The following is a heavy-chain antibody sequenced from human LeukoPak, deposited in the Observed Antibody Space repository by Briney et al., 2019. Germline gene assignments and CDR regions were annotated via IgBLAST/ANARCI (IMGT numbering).Heavy chain of an antibody. CDR1: GYTFTNYW. D-gene: IGHD2-2*01. CDR3: ARHEIVVVPAATTLNYYYYYMDV. V-gene: IGHV5-51*01. CDR2: IYPGDSDT. J-gene: IGHJ6*03. Sequence: GESLKISCKGSGYTFTNYWIGWVRQMPGKGLEWMGIIYPGDSDTRYSPSFQGQVTISADKSISTAYLQWSSLKASDTAMYYCARHEIVVVPAATTLNYYYYYMDVWGKGTTVTVSS.